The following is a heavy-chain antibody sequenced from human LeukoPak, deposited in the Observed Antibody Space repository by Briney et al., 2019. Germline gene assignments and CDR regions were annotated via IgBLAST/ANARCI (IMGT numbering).Heavy chain of an antibody. Sequence: PGGSLRLSCAASGFTFSTYSLNWIRQAPGKGLEWISDISSNGDIKSYAGSVGGRFTISRDNFKNSLYLQMNSLRAEDTAVYYCAREIVAGTFDYWGQATLLTVAS. J-gene: IGHJ4*02. CDR3: AREIVAGTFDY. CDR2: ISSNGDIK. V-gene: IGHV3-48*04. CDR1: GFTFSTYS. D-gene: IGHD6-19*01.